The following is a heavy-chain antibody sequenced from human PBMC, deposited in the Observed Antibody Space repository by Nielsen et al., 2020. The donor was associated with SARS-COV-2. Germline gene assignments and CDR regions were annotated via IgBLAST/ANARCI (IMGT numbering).Heavy chain of an antibody. V-gene: IGHV3-30-3*01. CDR2: ISYDGSNK. CDR1: GFTFSSYA. CDR3: AKDKVIAAAGRYYYYYYKDV. Sequence: GGSLRLSCAASGFTFSSYAMHWVRQAPGKGLEWVAVISYDGSNKYYADSVKGRFTISRDNSKNTLYLQMNSLRAEDTAVYYCAKDKVIAAAGRYYYYYYKDVWGKGTTVTVSS. J-gene: IGHJ6*03. D-gene: IGHD6-13*01.